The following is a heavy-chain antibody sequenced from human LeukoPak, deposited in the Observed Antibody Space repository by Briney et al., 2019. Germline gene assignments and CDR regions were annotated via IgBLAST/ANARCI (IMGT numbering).Heavy chain of an antibody. V-gene: IGHV3-11*01. Sequence: GGSLRLSCAASGFTLSDYYMSWIRQAPGKGLEGVSYISNSGGATNYGDSVRGRFTISRDNSKNSLYLEMNSPRAEDTAIYYCARESYYGSGTYFNFDYWGQGILVTVSS. CDR3: ARESYYGSGTYFNFDY. CDR2: ISNSGGAT. J-gene: IGHJ4*02. D-gene: IGHD3-10*01. CDR1: GFTLSDYY.